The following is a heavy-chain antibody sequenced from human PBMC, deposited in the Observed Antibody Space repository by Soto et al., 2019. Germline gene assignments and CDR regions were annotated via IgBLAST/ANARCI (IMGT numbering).Heavy chain of an antibody. CDR3: AASIFYYGMDV. V-gene: IGHV5-51*01. CDR1: GYTFTNYR. Sequence: GESLKISCKGSGYTFTNYRIGWVRQMPGKGLEWMGIIYPGDSDTKYNPSFQGQVTISADKSITTTYLQWSSLKASDTAIYYCAASIFYYGMDVWGQGTTVTVSS. CDR2: IYPGDSDT. J-gene: IGHJ6*02.